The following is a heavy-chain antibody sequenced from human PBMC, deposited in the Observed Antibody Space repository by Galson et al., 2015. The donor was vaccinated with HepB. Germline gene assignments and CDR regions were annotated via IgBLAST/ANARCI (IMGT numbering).Heavy chain of an antibody. CDR2: IRYDGSNK. CDR3: AKDLSTSRLGFDY. V-gene: IGHV3-30*02. D-gene: IGHD2-2*01. Sequence: SLRLSCAASGFTFSSYGMHWVRQAPGKGLEWVAFIRYDGSNKYYADSVKGRFTISRDNSKNTLYLQMNSLRAEDTAVYYCAKDLSTSRLGFDYWCQGTLVTVSS. CDR1: GFTFSSYG. J-gene: IGHJ4*02.